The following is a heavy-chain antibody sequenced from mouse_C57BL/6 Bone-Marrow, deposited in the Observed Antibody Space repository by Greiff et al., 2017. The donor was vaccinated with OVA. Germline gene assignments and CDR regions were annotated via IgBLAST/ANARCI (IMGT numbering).Heavy chain of an antibody. J-gene: IGHJ4*01. CDR1: GFTFSSYA. D-gene: IGHD1-1*01. CDR2: ISSGGDYI. Sequence: EVQLVESGEGLVKPGGSLKLSCAASGFTFSSYAMPWVRQTPEQRLEWVAYISSGGDYIYYADTVKGRFTISRDKARNTLYLQMSSLKSEDKAMYYCTRLVDAMDYWGQGTSVTVSS. CDR3: TRLVDAMDY. V-gene: IGHV5-9-1*02.